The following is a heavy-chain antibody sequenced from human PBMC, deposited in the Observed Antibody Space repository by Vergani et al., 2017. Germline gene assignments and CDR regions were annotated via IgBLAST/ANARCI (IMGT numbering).Heavy chain of an antibody. Sequence: QVQLQESGPGLVKPSQTLSLTCTVSGGSISSGDYYWSWIRQPPGKGLEWIGYIYYSGSTYYNPSLKSRVTISVDTSKNQFSLKLSSVTAADTAVYYCARLFTQPLYSYGPQYFDYWGQGTLVTVSS. CDR1: GGSISSGDYY. V-gene: IGHV4-30-4*01. CDR2: IYYSGST. D-gene: IGHD5-18*01. CDR3: ARLFTQPLYSYGPQYFDY. J-gene: IGHJ4*02.